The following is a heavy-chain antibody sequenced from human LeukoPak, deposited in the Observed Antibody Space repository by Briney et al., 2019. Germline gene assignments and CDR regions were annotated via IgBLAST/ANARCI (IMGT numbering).Heavy chain of an antibody. CDR1: GFTFSSYA. CDR3: ARAGGSGSYWYNWFDP. J-gene: IGHJ5*02. CDR2: ISGSGGST. V-gene: IGHV3-23*01. Sequence: GGSLRLSCAASGFTFSSYAMSWVRQAPGKGLEWVSAISGSGGSTYYADSVKGRFTISRDNSKNTLYLQMNSLRAEDTAVYYCARAGGSGSYWYNWFDPWGQGTLVTVSS. D-gene: IGHD3-10*01.